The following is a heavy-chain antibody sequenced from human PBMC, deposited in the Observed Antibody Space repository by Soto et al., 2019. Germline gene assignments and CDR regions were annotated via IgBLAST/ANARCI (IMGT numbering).Heavy chain of an antibody. D-gene: IGHD6-13*01. CDR2: ISGSGGST. CDR1: GFTFSSYD. CDR3: AKGGSSWSRFDY. Sequence: EVQLLESGGGLVQPGGSLRLSCAASGFTFSSYDMSWVRQAPGKGLEWVSTISGSGGSTYYADSVKGRFTISRDNSKNTLDLQMNSLRAEDPAVYYCAKGGSSWSRFDYWGQGTLVTVSS. V-gene: IGHV3-23*01. J-gene: IGHJ4*02.